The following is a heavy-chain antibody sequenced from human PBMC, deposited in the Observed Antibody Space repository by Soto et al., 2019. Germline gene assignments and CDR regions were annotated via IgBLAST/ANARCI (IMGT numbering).Heavy chain of an antibody. J-gene: IGHJ5*02. V-gene: IGHV4-59*04. CDR3: ARPVRGGSRYGWFDP. Sequence: SETLSLTCTVSGGSISSYYWSWIRQPPGKGLEWIGYIYYSGSTYYNPSLKSRVTISVDTSKNQFSLKLSSVTAADTAVYYCARPVRGGSRYGWFDPWGQGTLVTVSS. CDR1: GGSISSYY. D-gene: IGHD2-15*01. CDR2: IYYSGST.